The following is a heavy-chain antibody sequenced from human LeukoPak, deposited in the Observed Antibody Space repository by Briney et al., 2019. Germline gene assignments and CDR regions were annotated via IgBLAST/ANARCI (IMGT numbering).Heavy chain of an antibody. CDR3: ASGARRDGYNFLWLWD. CDR1: GGTLSSYA. D-gene: IGHD5-24*01. V-gene: IGHV1-69*05. Sequence: SVKVSCKASGGTLSSYAISWVRQAPGQGLEWMGGIIPIFGTANYAQKFQGRVTITTDESTSTAYMELSSLRSEDTAVYYCASGARRDGYNFLWLWDWGQGTLVTVSS. J-gene: IGHJ4*02. CDR2: IIPIFGTA.